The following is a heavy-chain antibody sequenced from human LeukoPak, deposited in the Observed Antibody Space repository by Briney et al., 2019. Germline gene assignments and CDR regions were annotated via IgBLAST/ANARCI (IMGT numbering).Heavy chain of an antibody. CDR3: ARVVEEAPPSPSYSSGWFYFDY. D-gene: IGHD6-19*01. CDR1: GGSISSGGYY. CDR2: IYYSGST. Sequence: SQTLSLTCTVSGGSISSGGYYWSWIRQHPGKGLEWIGYIYYSGSTNYNPSLKSRVTISVDTSKNQFSLKLSSVTAADTAVYYCARVVEEAPPSPSYSSGWFYFDYWGQGTLVTVSS. V-gene: IGHV4-61*08. J-gene: IGHJ4*02.